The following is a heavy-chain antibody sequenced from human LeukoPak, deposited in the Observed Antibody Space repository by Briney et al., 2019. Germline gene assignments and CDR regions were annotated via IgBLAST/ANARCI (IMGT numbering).Heavy chain of an antibody. D-gene: IGHD1-7*01. CDR1: GYTFNTYA. J-gene: IGHJ1*01. Sequence: ASVKVSCKASGYTFNTYAMNWVRQAPGQGLEWMGWINTNTGIPTYAQGFTGRFVFSLDTSVSTAYLHISSLKTEDTAVYYCARDYTVALGTTTYFQHWGQGTLVTVSS. CDR2: INTNTGIP. CDR3: ARDYTVALGTTTYFQH. V-gene: IGHV7-4-1*02.